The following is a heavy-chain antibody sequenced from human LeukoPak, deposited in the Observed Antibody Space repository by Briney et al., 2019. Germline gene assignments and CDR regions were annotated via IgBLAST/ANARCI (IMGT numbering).Heavy chain of an antibody. J-gene: IGHJ4*02. V-gene: IGHV3-30*04. D-gene: IGHD3-22*01. Sequence: PGGSLRLSCAASGFNFSTYALHWVRQAPGKGLEWVAVISYDGSNKYYADSVQGRFTISRDNSKNTLYLQMNSLRVEGTAVYYCARDLPPRGYCFDYWGQGTLVTVSS. CDR1: GFNFSTYA. CDR2: ISYDGSNK. CDR3: ARDLPPRGYCFDY.